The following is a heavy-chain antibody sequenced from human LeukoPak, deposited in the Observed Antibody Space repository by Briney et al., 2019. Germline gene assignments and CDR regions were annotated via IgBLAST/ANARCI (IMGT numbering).Heavy chain of an antibody. CDR3: ARDHYDSSGYGYYFDS. Sequence: GGSLSLSCAASGFTFDDYGMSWVRQAPGKGLEWVSGINWNGGSTGYADSVKGRFTISRDNAKNSLYLQMNSLRAEDTAVYYCARDHYDSSGYGYYFDSWGQGTLVTVSS. CDR1: GFTFDDYG. CDR2: INWNGGST. J-gene: IGHJ4*02. D-gene: IGHD3-22*01. V-gene: IGHV3-20*04.